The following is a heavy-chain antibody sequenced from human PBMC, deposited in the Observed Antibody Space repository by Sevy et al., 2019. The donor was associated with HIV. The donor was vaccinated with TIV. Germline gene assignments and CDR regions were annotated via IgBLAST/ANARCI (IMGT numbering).Heavy chain of an antibody. D-gene: IGHD2-21*02. Sequence: SETLSLTCAVSGYSISSGYYLGWIRQSPGKGLEWIGNIYHSGTTYYNPSLKSRVTISVDTSKNQFSLKLRSVTATDTAVYYCARASGGDKLDYYGMDVWGQGTTVTVSS. J-gene: IGHJ6*02. CDR2: IYHSGTT. V-gene: IGHV4-38-2*01. CDR1: GYSISSGYY. CDR3: ARASGGDKLDYYGMDV.